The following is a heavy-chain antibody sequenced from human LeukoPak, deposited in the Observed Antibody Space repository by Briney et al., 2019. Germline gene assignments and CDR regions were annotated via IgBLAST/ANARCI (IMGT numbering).Heavy chain of an antibody. V-gene: IGHV3-21*01. D-gene: IGHD3-16*01. CDR1: GITFSSYT. CDR2: ISSSSGHI. J-gene: IGHJ4*02. Sequence: GGSLRLSCAASGITFSSYTMTWVRQAPGKGLECVSSISSSSGHIYYADSVKGRFTISRDSAKNSLHLQMNSLRADDTGVFYCARDRGGGEFDYWGQGTLVTVSS. CDR3: ARDRGGGEFDY.